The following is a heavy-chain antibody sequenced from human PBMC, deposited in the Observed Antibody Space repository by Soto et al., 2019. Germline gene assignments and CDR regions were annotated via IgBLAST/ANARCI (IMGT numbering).Heavy chain of an antibody. CDR1: GGSISSGDYY. CDR3: ARAIRLGIFDY. V-gene: IGHV4-30-4*01. D-gene: IGHD3-9*01. Sequence: SETLSLTCTVSGGSISSGDYYWSWIRQPPGKGLEWIGYIYYSGSTYYNPSLKSRVTISVDTSKNQFSLKLSSVTAADTAVYYCARAIRLGIFDYWGQGTLVTVSS. CDR2: IYYSGST. J-gene: IGHJ4*02.